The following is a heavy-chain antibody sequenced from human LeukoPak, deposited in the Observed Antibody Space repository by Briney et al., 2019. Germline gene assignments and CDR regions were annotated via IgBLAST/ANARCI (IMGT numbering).Heavy chain of an antibody. J-gene: IGHJ6*03. CDR2: IYYSGST. Sequence: SETLSLTCTVSGGSISSHYWSWIRQPPGKGLEWIGYIYYSGSTNYNPSLKSRVTISVDTSKNQFSLKLSSVTAADTAVYYCATSPIVVPAARYYYYYYMDVWGKGTTVTVSS. D-gene: IGHD2-2*01. CDR3: ATSPIVVPAARYYYYYYMDV. CDR1: GGSISSHY. V-gene: IGHV4-59*11.